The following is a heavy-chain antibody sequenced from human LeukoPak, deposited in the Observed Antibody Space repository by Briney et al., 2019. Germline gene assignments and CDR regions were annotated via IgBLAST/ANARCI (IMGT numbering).Heavy chain of an antibody. CDR2: FDPEVGET. V-gene: IGHV1-24*01. D-gene: IGHD3-10*01. CDR3: ATSVRGVIGWYFDL. CDR1: GYTLTELS. J-gene: IGHJ2*01. Sequence: ASVKVSCKVSGYTLTELSMHWVRQAPGKGLEWMGGFDPEVGETIYAQKFQGRVTMTEDTSTDTAYMELSSLRSEDTAVYYCATSVRGVIGWYFDLWGRGTLVTVSS.